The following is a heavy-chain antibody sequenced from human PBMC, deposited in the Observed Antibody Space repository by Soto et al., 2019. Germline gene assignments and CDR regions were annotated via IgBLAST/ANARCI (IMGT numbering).Heavy chain of an antibody. CDR2: INTVNGNT. V-gene: IGHV1-3*04. J-gene: IGHJ6*02. D-gene: IGHD2-15*01. Sequence: ASVKVSCKASGYTFATYAVHCVRQAPGQRLEWMGWINTVNGNTKYSQKFHGRVTITRDTSSSTAYMELSRLTSEETDVYFCVRDGLSDRGHLYYSGIEVWGHGTTVKVSS. CDR3: VRDGLSDRGHLYYSGIEV. CDR1: GYTFATYA.